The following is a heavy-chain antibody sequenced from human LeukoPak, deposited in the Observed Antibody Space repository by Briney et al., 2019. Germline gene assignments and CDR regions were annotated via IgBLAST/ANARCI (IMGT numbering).Heavy chain of an antibody. CDR3: AKDAVLYTSSWNDY. CDR1: GGSISSGGYY. J-gene: IGHJ4*02. V-gene: IGHV3-23*01. CDR2: ISGSGGST. D-gene: IGHD6-13*01. Sequence: ETLSLTCTVSGGSISSGGYYWSWVRQAPGKGLGWVSAISGSGGSTYYADSVKGRFTISRDNSKNTLYLQMNSLRAEDTAVYYCAKDAVLYTSSWNDYWGQGTLVTVSS.